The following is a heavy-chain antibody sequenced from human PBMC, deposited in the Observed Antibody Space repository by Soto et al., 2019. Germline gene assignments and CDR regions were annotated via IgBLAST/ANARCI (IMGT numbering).Heavy chain of an antibody. CDR1: GFSFSSYA. CDR2: ISGSDGST. D-gene: IGHD6-13*01. CDR3: AKDRERDAWYEDY. V-gene: IGHV3-23*01. J-gene: IGHJ4*02. Sequence: GGALRLSCGASGFSFSSYAMSWVRQAPGKGLEWVSVISGSDGSTYYADSVKGRLTISRDNSKNTMYLQMNSLRAEDTAVYYRAKDRERDAWYEDYWGQGTLVTVS.